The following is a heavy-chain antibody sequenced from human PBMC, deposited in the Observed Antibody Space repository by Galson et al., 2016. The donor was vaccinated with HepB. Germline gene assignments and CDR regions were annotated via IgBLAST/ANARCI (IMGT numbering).Heavy chain of an antibody. J-gene: IGHJ6*02. Sequence: SVKVSCKASGYTLTDYWMHWVRQAPGQGLEWLAIINPGSGNRFHAQKIQGRISMTTDTSTGTVTLELISLTLEDTAVYFCARGPMAHYYGVDVGGQGTTVTVSS. CDR2: INPGSGNR. CDR3: ARGPMAHYYGVDV. V-gene: IGHV1-46*01. CDR1: GYTLTDYW. D-gene: IGHD3-10*01.